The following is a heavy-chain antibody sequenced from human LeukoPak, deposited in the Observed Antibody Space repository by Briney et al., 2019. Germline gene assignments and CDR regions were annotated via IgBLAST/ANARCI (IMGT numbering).Heavy chain of an antibody. CDR1: GFTLTNYW. CDR2: IYPGDSDT. V-gene: IGHV5-51*01. Sequence: GESLKIFCQDSGFTLTNYWIGWVRQMPGKGLEWMGIIYPGDSDTRYSPSFQGQVTMSADKSISTAYLQWSSLKASDTAMYYCARLGSSSRIFDYWGQGTLVTVSS. CDR3: ARLGSSSRIFDY. D-gene: IGHD6-13*01. J-gene: IGHJ4*02.